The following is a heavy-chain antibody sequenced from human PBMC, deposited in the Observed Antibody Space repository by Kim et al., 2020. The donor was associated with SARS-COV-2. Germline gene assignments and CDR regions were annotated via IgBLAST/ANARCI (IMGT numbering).Heavy chain of an antibody. J-gene: IGHJ4*02. CDR1: GFTFGDYA. CDR3: TRDPEGINWNDEFDY. CDR2: IRSKAYGGTT. V-gene: IGHV3-49*03. D-gene: IGHD1-1*01. Sequence: GGSLRLSCTASGFTFGDYAMSWFRQAPGKGLEWVGFIRSKAYGGTTEYAASVKGRFTISRDDSKSIAYLQMNSLKTEDTAVYYCTRDPEGINWNDEFDYWGQGTLVTVSS.